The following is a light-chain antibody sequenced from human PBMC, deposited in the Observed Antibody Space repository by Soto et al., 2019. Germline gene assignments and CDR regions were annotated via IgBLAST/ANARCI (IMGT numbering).Light chain of an antibody. J-gene: IGKJ4*01. CDR1: QIISTY. Sequence: IVLTQSPATLSLSLGDRVTLSCRASQIISTYLAWYQQKPGQAPGLLIYDASTRATGIPARFSGSGSGTDFTLPISSLEPEDFAVYYCQQRSNWSPLTFSGGTKVDIK. CDR3: QQRSNWSPLT. V-gene: IGKV3-11*01. CDR2: DAS.